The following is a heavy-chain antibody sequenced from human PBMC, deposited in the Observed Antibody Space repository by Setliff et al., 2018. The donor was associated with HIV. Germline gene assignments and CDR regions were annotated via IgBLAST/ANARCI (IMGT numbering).Heavy chain of an antibody. CDR1: GYTFINYA. Sequence: ASVKVSCKASGYTFINYAMNWVRQAPGQGLEWMGWVNTHTGSPTYAQAFTGRFVFSVDTSVTTAYLEISSLKAEDTAVYYCARALYGDYGGDLNWLDPWGQGTLVTVSS. V-gene: IGHV7-4-1*02. D-gene: IGHD4-17*01. CDR2: VNTHTGSP. J-gene: IGHJ5*02. CDR3: ARALYGDYGGDLNWLDP.